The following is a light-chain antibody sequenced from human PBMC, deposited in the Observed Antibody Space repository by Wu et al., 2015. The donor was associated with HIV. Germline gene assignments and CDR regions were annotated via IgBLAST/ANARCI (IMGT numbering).Light chain of an antibody. V-gene: IGKV3-20*01. CDR1: QSVGAY. CDR3: QQFGGSPRFT. Sequence: EVVMTQSPATLSVSPGERATLSCRASQSVGAYVAWFQQKPGQAPRLLIYDASNRATGIPDRFSGSGSGTDFTLTISRLESEDFAVYYCQQFGGSPRFTFGQGTKLEIK. CDR2: DAS. J-gene: IGKJ2*01.